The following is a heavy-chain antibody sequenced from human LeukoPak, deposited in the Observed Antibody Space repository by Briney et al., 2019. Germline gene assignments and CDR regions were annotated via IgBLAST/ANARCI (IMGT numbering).Heavy chain of an antibody. D-gene: IGHD2-15*01. Sequence: GGSLRLSCAASGFTFSSYAMHWVRQAPGKGLEWGAVRSYDGSNKYYADSVKGRFTISRDNSKNTLYLQMNSLRAEDTAVYYCARDLMVVAATHDYWGQGTLVTVSS. CDR1: GFTFSSYA. J-gene: IGHJ4*02. CDR2: RSYDGSNK. CDR3: ARDLMVVAATHDY. V-gene: IGHV3-30-3*01.